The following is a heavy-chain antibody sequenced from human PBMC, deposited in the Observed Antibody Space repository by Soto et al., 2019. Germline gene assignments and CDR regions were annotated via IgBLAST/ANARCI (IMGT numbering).Heavy chain of an antibody. V-gene: IGHV3-48*01. CDR1: GFTFSSYS. CDR3: ARDRKSSGWYWGGGWFDP. CDR2: ISSSSTI. J-gene: IGHJ5*02. Sequence: GGSLRLSCAASGFTFSSYSMNWVRQAPGKGLEWVSYISSSSTIYYADSVKGRFTISRDNAKNSLYLQMNSLRAEDTAVYYCARDRKSSGWYWGGGWFDPWGQGTLVTVSS. D-gene: IGHD6-19*01.